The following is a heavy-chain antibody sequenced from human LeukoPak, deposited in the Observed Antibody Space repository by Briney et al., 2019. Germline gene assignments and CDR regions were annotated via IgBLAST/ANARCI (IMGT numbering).Heavy chain of an antibody. D-gene: IGHD3-22*01. CDR3: ARDSLPYYYDSSGQFDP. CDR1: GGSISSGSYY. V-gene: IGHV4-61*02. CDR2: IYTSGST. J-gene: IGHJ5*02. Sequence: SETLSLTCTVSGGSISSGSYYWSWIRQPAGKGLEWIGRIYTSGSTNYNPSLKSRVTISVDTSKNQFSLKLSSVTAADTAAYYCARDSLPYYYDSSGQFDPWGQGTLVTVSS.